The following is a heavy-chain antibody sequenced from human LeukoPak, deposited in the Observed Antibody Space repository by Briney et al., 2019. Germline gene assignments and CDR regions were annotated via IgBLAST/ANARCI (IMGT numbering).Heavy chain of an antibody. Sequence: PGGALVLSCAAAGFTFSNAWMSWVRQAPGKGLEGGGRIKSKTDGGTTDYAAPVKGRFTISRDDSKNTLYLQMNSLKTEDTAVYYCTIYSLGSFRARKEAFDIWGQGTMVTVSS. CDR3: TIYSLGSFRARKEAFDI. D-gene: IGHD5-18*01. CDR2: IKSKTDGGTT. V-gene: IGHV3-15*01. CDR1: GFTFSNAW. J-gene: IGHJ3*02.